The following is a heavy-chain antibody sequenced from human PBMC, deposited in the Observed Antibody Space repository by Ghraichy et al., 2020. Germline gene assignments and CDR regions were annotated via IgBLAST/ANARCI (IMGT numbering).Heavy chain of an antibody. J-gene: IGHJ3*02. V-gene: IGHV4-59*08. CDR1: GGSISSYY. Sequence: SETLSLTCTVSGGSISSYYWSWIRQLPGKGLEWIGYIYYSGSTNYNPSLKSRVTISVDTSTNQFSLKLSSVTAADTAVYYCARLEGGDHAFDIWGQGTMVTVSS. D-gene: IGHD3-16*01. CDR3: ARLEGGDHAFDI. CDR2: IYYSGST.